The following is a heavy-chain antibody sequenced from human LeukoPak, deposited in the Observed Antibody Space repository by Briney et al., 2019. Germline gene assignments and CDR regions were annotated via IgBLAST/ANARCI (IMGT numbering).Heavy chain of an antibody. D-gene: IGHD3-3*02. V-gene: IGHV1-8*01. CDR3: ARPSIRARAFDI. CDR2: VNPNSGNT. J-gene: IGHJ3*02. CDR1: GYTFTSYD. Sequence: ASVKVSCKASGYTFTSYDINWVRQATGQGLEWMGWVNPNSGNTGYAQKFQGRVTMTRNTSISTAYMELSSLRSEDTAVYYCARPSIRARAFDIWGQGTMVTVSS.